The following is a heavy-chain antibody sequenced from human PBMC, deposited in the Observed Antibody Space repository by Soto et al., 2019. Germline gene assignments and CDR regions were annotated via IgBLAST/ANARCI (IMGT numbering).Heavy chain of an antibody. J-gene: IGHJ6*02. V-gene: IGHV3-30*18. CDR2: ISYDGSNK. Sequence: GGSLRLSCAASGFTFSSYGMHWVRQAPGKGLEWVAVISYDGSNKYYADSVKGRFTISRDNSKNTLYLQMNSLRAEDTAVYYCAKEVGIVVVPAAIERPLHLYYYYGMDVWGQGTTVTVSS. CDR3: AKEVGIVVVPAAIERPLHLYYYYGMDV. D-gene: IGHD2-2*02. CDR1: GFTFSSYG.